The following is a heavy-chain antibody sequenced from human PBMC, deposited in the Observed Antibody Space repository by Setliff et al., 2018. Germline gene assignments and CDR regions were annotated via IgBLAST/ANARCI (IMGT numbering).Heavy chain of an antibody. Sequence: AGGSLRLSCAASGFTFSSLWMSWVRQAPGRGLEWVANINQDGSAKYYVDSVKGRFTISRDNAKNSLYLQINSLRVEDTAVYYCVRGWTWGAGWYLDLWGRGTLVTVSS. V-gene: IGHV3-7*01. CDR3: VRGWTWGAGWYLDL. D-gene: IGHD7-27*01. CDR1: GFTFSSLW. J-gene: IGHJ2*01. CDR2: INQDGSAK.